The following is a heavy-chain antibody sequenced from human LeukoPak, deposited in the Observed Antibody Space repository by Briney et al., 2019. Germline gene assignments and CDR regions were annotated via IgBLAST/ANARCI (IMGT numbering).Heavy chain of an antibody. Sequence: SETLSLTCAVSGYSISSSNWWGWIRQPPGKGLEWIGYIYYSGSTYYNPSLKSRVTMSVDTSKNQFSLKLSSVTAVDTAVYYCARAIEVEMATISAFDIWGQGTMVTVSS. CDR1: GYSISSSNW. J-gene: IGHJ3*02. CDR3: ARAIEVEMATISAFDI. D-gene: IGHD5-24*01. CDR2: IYYSGST. V-gene: IGHV4-28*03.